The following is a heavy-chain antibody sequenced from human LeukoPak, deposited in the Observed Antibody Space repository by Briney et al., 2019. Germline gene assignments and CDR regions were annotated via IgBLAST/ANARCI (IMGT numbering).Heavy chain of an antibody. CDR1: GGSISSYY. CDR3: ARERDWRSMDV. J-gene: IGHJ6*02. CDR2: IYYSGST. V-gene: IGHV4-59*01. Sequence: SETLSLTCTVSGGSISSYYWSWIRQPPGKGLEWIGYIYYSGSTNYNPSLKSRVTISVDTSKNQFSLKLSSVTAADTAVYYCARERDWRSMDVWGQGTTVTVSS. D-gene: IGHD3/OR15-3a*01.